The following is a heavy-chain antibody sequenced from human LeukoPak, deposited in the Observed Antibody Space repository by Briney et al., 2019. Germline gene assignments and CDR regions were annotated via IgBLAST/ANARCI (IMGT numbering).Heavy chain of an antibody. CDR1: GFTFSSYS. J-gene: IGHJ6*03. CDR3: AKFTGPIFYYYYMDV. CDR2: ISSSSSYI. Sequence: GGSLRLSCAASGFTFSSYSMNWVRQAPGKGLEWVSSISSSSSYIYYADSVKGRFTISRDNSKNTLYLQMNSLRAEDTAVYYCAKFTGPIFYYYYMDVWGKGTTVTVSS. V-gene: IGHV3-21*04. D-gene: IGHD1-14*01.